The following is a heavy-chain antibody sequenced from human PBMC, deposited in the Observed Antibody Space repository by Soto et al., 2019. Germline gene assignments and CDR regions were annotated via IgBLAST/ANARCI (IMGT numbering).Heavy chain of an antibody. D-gene: IGHD3-22*01. Sequence: GGSLRLSCAASGFSLRDYAMHWVRRAPGKGLEWVAGISWNSGRVEYADSVKGRFTISRDNAKNSLYLQMNRLRTEDTTFYYNAKDSSPSSYDRSGYYHGYFDYWGQGTLVTVSS. V-gene: IGHV3-9*01. J-gene: IGHJ4*02. CDR2: ISWNSGRV. CDR1: GFSLRDYA. CDR3: AKDSSPSSYDRSGYYHGYFDY.